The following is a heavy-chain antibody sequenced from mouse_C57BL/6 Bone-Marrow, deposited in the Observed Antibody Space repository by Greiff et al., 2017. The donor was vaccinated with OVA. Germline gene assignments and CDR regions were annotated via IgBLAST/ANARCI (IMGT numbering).Heavy chain of an antibody. CDR1: GFTIKDDY. D-gene: IGHD3-3*01. J-gene: IGHJ1*03. Sequence: EVQLQESGAELVRPGASVKLSCTASGFTIKDDYMHWVKQRPEQGLEWIGWIDPENGDPEYASKFQGKATITAEKSSNTAYLQLSSLSSEDAAVYYCTTRAYGYFDVWGTGTTVTVSS. CDR2: IDPENGDP. V-gene: IGHV14-4*01. CDR3: TTRAYGYFDV.